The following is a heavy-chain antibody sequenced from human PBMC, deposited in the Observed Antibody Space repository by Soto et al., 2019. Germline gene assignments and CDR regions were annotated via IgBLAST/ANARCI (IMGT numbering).Heavy chain of an antibody. CDR2: VYSSGST. CDR3: ARGTYTLYFYYGLDV. D-gene: IGHD4-4*01. J-gene: IGHJ6*02. CDR1: GGSVRGHY. V-gene: IGHV4-59*02. Sequence: PSETLSLTCTVSGGSVRGHYWSWIRQSPGKGLEWIGYVYSSGSTDYNPSLKSRVTISVDTSKNQVSLRLTSVTAADAAVYYCARGTYTLYFYYGLDVWGPGTTVTVSS.